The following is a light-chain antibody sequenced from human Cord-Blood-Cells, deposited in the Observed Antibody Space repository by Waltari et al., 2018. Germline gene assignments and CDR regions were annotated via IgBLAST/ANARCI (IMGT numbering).Light chain of an antibody. V-gene: IGLV2-14*01. CDR2: EVS. J-gene: IGLJ1*01. CDR3: SSYTSSSSYV. CDR1: SSDVGGYNY. Sequence: QSALTQPASVSGSPGQSITISCTGTSSDVGGYNYVSWYQQHPGKAPKLRIYEVSNRPSGVSHRCSGSKSGNTASLTISGLQAEDEADYYCSSYTSSSSYVFGTGTKVTVL.